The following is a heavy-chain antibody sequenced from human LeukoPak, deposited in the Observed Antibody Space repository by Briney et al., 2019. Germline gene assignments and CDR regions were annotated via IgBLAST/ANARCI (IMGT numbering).Heavy chain of an antibody. J-gene: IGHJ4*02. CDR3: AKDRGGSYFGFDF. V-gene: IGHV3-23*01. CDR1: GFSFSDYA. D-gene: IGHD1-26*01. CDR2: ISDSGDNP. Sequence: GGSLRLSCAASGFSFSDYAMSWVRQAPGKGLEWVSAISDSGDNPYYADSVRGRFTISRDNSENTLSLQMYSLRAEDTAVYYCAKDRGGSYFGFDFWGRGTLVTVSS.